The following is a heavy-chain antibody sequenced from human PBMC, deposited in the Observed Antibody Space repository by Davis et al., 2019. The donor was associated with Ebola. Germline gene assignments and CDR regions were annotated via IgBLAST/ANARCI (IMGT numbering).Heavy chain of an antibody. D-gene: IGHD6-19*01. CDR2: IVVGSGDT. J-gene: IGHJ5*02. V-gene: IGHV1-58*02. Sequence: AASVKVSCKTSGFTFSSSAMQWVRQARGQRLEWIGWIVVGSGDTNYAQKFQGRVTITADESTSTAYMELSSLRSEDTAVYYCARGRTVAGTRGLSWFDPWGPGTLVTVSS. CDR3: ARGRTVAGTRGLSWFDP. CDR1: GFTFSSSA.